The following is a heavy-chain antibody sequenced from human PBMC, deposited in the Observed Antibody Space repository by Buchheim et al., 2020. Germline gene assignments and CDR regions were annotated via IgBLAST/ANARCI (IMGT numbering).Heavy chain of an antibody. D-gene: IGHD2-2*01. CDR2: IYYSGST. J-gene: IGHJ6*02. CDR1: GGSISSGGYY. CDR3: ARDYLIVVVPAATTYYYYGMDV. Sequence: QVQLQESGPGLVEPSQTLSLTCTVSGGSISSGGYYWSWIRQHPGKGLEWIGYIYYSGSTYYNPSLKSRVTISVDTSKNQFSLKLSSVTAADTAVYYCARDYLIVVVPAATTYYYYGMDVWGQGTT. V-gene: IGHV4-31*03.